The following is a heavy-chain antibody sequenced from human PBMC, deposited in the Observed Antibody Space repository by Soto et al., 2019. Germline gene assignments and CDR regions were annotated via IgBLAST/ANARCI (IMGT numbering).Heavy chain of an antibody. CDR1: GFTVSNNY. V-gene: IGHV3-53*02. Sequence: EVQLVETGGGLIQPGGSLRLSCAASGFTVSNNYMSWVRQAPGKGLEWVSLIYSGGSTFYADSVKGRFTISRDNSKNTLFLQMNSLRAEDTAVYFCATYTSLDYWGQGTLVTVST. D-gene: IGHD2-2*02. J-gene: IGHJ4*02. CDR2: IYSGGST. CDR3: ATYTSLDY.